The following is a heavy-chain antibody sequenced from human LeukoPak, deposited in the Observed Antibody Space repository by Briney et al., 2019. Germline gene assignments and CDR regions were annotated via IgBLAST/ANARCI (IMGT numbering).Heavy chain of an antibody. D-gene: IGHD2-2*01. Sequence: ASVKVSCKASGYTFTGYYMHWVRQAPGQGLEWMGWINPNSGGTNYAQKFQGRVTMTRDTSISTAYMELSRLRSDDTAVYYCARGEVVPAASYNWFDPWGQGTLVIVSS. V-gene: IGHV1-2*02. CDR2: INPNSGGT. CDR1: GYTFTGYY. CDR3: ARGEVVPAASYNWFDP. J-gene: IGHJ5*02.